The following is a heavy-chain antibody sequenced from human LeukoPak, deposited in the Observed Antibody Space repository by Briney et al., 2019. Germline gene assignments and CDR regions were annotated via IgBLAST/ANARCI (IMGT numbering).Heavy chain of an antibody. D-gene: IGHD2-2*01. CDR1: GFTFSKTW. J-gene: IGHJ4*02. CDR2: INQDGGAI. Sequence: GGSLRLSCIGSGFTFSKTWMMWVRQAPGKGLEWVANINQDGGAISYVDSVKGRFTISRDNAKNSLFLQMNSLRAEDTALYYCAKGTLFGYWGQGTLVTVSS. V-gene: IGHV3-7*03. CDR3: AKGTLFGY.